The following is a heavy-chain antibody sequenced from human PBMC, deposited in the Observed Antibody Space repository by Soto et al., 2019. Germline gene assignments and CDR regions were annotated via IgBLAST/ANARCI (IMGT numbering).Heavy chain of an antibody. V-gene: IGHV3-7*05. CDR1: GFTFSYYG. Sequence: EVQLVESGGGLVQPGGSLRLSCAASGFTFSYYGMSWVRQAPGKGLEWVANIKKDGSEKYYVDSVKGRFTISRDNAKNSMYLQMSSLRDGDTAVYFCVRGRTCMDVWGQGTTVTVSS. CDR2: IKKDGSEK. CDR3: VRGRTCMDV. J-gene: IGHJ6*02.